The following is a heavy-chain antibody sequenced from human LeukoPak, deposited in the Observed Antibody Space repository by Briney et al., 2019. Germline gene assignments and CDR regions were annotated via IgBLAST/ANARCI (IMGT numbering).Heavy chain of an antibody. D-gene: IGHD3-10*01. CDR3: ARHYPYGSGSYSPFYFDY. V-gene: IGHV4-59*08. CDR1: GDSISSYY. J-gene: IGHJ4*02. Sequence: SETLSLTCTVSGDSISSYYWSWTRQPPGKGLEWIGYIYYSGSTNYNPCLKSRVTISVDTSKNQFSLKLSSVTAADTGVYYCARHYPYGSGSYSPFYFDYWGQGTLVTVSS. CDR2: IYYSGST.